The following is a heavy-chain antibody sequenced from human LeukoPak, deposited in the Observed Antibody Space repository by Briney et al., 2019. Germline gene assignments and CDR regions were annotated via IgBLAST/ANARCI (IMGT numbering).Heavy chain of an antibody. Sequence: GGSPRLSCAASGFTFDDYAMHWDRQASGKGLEWVSGISWNSGSIGYADSVKGRFTISRDNAKNSLYLQMNSLRAEDTALYYCAKVPRAGYSSGWPYYFDYWGQGTLVTVSS. J-gene: IGHJ4*02. CDR2: ISWNSGSI. D-gene: IGHD6-19*01. CDR3: AKVPRAGYSSGWPYYFDY. V-gene: IGHV3-9*01. CDR1: GFTFDDYA.